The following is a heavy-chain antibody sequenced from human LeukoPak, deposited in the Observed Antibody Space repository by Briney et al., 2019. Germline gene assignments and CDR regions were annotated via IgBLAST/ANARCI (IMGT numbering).Heavy chain of an antibody. CDR3: ARGWYCSSTSCYFYGPSLYYMDV. V-gene: IGHV4-59*01. D-gene: IGHD2-2*01. Sequence: SETLSLTCTVSGGSISSYYWSWIRQPPGKGLEWIGYIYYSGSTNYNPSLKSRVTISVDTSKNQFSLKLSSVTAADTAVYYCARGWYCSSTSCYFYGPSLYYMDVWGKGTTVTVS. J-gene: IGHJ6*03. CDR2: IYYSGST. CDR1: GGSISSYY.